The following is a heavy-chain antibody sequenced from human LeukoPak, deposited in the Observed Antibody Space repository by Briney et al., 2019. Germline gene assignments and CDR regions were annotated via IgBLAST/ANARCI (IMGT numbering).Heavy chain of an antibody. D-gene: IGHD3-16*01. CDR3: AREAPGGYFDY. Sequence: ASVKVFCKASGYTFTTYFLHWVRQATGQGLEWMGMINTSAGSTNYAQNFQGRVTMTRDTSTSTVYMDLTSLRSEDTAVYYCAREAPGGYFDYWAQGTLVTVSS. CDR1: GYTFTTYF. V-gene: IGHV1-46*01. J-gene: IGHJ4*02. CDR2: INTSAGST.